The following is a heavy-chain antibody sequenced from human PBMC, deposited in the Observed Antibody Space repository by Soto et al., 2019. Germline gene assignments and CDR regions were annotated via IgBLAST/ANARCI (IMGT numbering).Heavy chain of an antibody. V-gene: IGHV4-39*01. CDR2: IHYSGST. CDR1: GDSISISSYY. CDR3: ASTKDETLYFDY. J-gene: IGHJ4*02. Sequence: PSETLSLTCSVSGDSISISSYYWGWVRQPPGKGLECIGSIHYSGSTHYNPSLQSRVTISGDASKKQFSLKLGSVTAADTAMYYCASTKDETLYFDYWGQGNLVTVSS. D-gene: IGHD2-15*01.